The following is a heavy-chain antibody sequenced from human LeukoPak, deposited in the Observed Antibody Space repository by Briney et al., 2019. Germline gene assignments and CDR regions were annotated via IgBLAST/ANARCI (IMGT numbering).Heavy chain of an antibody. V-gene: IGHV3-23*01. CDR3: AKDLGYSGYVVFDY. CDR2: ISGSGGST. CDR1: GFTFSSYT. D-gene: IGHD5-12*01. J-gene: IGHJ4*02. Sequence: GGSLRLSYAASGFTFSSYTMSWVRQAPGKGLEWVSAISGSGGSTYYADSVKGRFTTSRDNSKNTLYLQMNSLRAEDTAVYYCAKDLGYSGYVVFDYWGQGTLVTVSS.